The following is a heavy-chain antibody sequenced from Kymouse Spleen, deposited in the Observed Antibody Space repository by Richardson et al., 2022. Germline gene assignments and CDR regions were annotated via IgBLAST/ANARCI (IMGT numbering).Heavy chain of an antibody. D-gene: IGHD4-23*01. CDR2: ISYDGSNK. CDR3: AKDGPQDGGNFDY. V-gene: IGHV3-30*18. J-gene: IGHJ4*02. Sequence: QVQLVESGGGVVQPGRSLRLSCAASGFTFSSYGMHWVRQAPGKGLEWVAVISYDGSNKYYADSVKGRFTISRDNSKNTLYLQMNSLRAEDTAVYYCAKDGPQDGGNFDYWGQGTLVTVSS. CDR1: GFTFSSYG.